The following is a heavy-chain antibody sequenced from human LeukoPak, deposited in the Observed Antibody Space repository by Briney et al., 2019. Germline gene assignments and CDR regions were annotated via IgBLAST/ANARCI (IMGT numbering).Heavy chain of an antibody. J-gene: IGHJ1*01. V-gene: IGHV4-30-2*01. CDR3: ASVLLRFGELSSPKEYFQH. Sequence: SQTLSLTCAVSGGSISSGGYSWSWIRQPPGKGLEWIGYIYHSGSTYYNPSLKSRVTISVDRSKNQFSLKLSSETAADTAVYYCASVLLRFGELSSPKEYFQHWGQGTLVTVSS. CDR1: GGSISSGGYS. D-gene: IGHD3-10*01. CDR2: IYHSGST.